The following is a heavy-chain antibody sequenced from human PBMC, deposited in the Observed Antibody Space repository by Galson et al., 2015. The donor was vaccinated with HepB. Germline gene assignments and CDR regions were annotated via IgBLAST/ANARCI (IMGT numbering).Heavy chain of an antibody. Sequence: SLRLSCAASGFTFSSYAMHWVRPAPGKGLEYVSAISSNGGSTYYADSVKGRFTISRDNSKNTLYLQMSSLRAEDTAVYYCVKDRYSGSYCPDHWGQGTLVTVSS. D-gene: IGHD1-26*01. V-gene: IGHV3-64D*06. CDR2: ISSNGGST. CDR3: VKDRYSGSYCPDH. J-gene: IGHJ4*02. CDR1: GFTFSSYA.